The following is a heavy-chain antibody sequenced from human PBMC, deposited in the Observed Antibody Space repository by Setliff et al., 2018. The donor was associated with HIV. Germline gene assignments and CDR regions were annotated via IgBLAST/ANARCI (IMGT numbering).Heavy chain of an antibody. CDR2: IYYSGST. CDR1: GGSISSHF. V-gene: IGHV4-59*11. D-gene: IGHD3-10*01. CDR3: ASSYYYGSGSFDY. Sequence: SETLSLTCTVSGGSISSHFWSWIRQPPGKGLEWIGYIYYSGSTNYNPSLKSRVTISVDTSKNQFSLKLSSVTAADTAVYYCASSYYYGSGSFDYWGQGTLVTVSS. J-gene: IGHJ4*02.